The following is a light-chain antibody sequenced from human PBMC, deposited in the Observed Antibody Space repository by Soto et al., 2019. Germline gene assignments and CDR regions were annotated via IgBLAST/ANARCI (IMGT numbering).Light chain of an antibody. CDR3: SSYTTSGTLV. CDR1: SSDVGAYNL. J-gene: IGLJ2*01. V-gene: IGLV2-14*03. CDR2: DVA. Sequence: QSALTQPASVSGSPGQSIAIYCTGTSSDVGAYNLVCWFQQHPGEAPKLMIYDVATRPSGISDRFSGSKSGNTASLTISGLQAEDEAHYYCSSYTTSGTLVFGGGTKVTVL.